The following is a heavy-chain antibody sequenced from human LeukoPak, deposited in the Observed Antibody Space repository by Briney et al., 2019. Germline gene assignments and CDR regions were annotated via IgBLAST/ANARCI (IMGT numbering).Heavy chain of an antibody. D-gene: IGHD4-17*01. V-gene: IGHV4-31*03. Sequence: PSETLSLTCTVSGGSISSGGYYWSWIRQHPGKGLEWIGYIYYSGSTYHNPSLKSRVTISVDTSKNRFSLKLSSVTAADTAVYYCARYLTVTTLAYYYGMDVWGQGTTVTVSS. CDR3: ARYLTVTTLAYYYGMDV. CDR2: IYYSGST. CDR1: GGSISSGGYY. J-gene: IGHJ6*02.